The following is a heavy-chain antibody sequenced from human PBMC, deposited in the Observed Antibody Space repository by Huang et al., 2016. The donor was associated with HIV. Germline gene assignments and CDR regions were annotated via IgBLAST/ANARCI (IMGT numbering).Heavy chain of an antibody. D-gene: IGHD5-18*01. CDR3: ARGVGNSNRGFDI. Sequence: QVQLVQSGAEMKKSGSSVKVSCKASGGTVSSFSFTWVRQAPGHGLEWMGGIIPFHATTDLAQKFRGRVTLTADESTNTAVMELSGLTSQDTAVYYCARGVGNSNRGFDIWGQGTLVTVS. CDR2: IIPFHATT. J-gene: IGHJ4*02. V-gene: IGHV1-69*13. CDR1: GGTVSSFS.